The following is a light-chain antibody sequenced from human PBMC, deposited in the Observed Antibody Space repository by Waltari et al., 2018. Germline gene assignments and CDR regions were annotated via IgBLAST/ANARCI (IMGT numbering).Light chain of an antibody. CDR1: VLGKKF. CDR2: RAS. Sequence: SYELTQPSSVSVSPGQTARITCSGDVLGKKFIRWFQQKPGQAPVLLIFRASERPSGLPERLSGASSGTTVTLTNSGAQVEDEADYYCFTVDDNSLRLFGGGTKLTVL. V-gene: IGLV3-27*01. CDR3: FTVDDNSLRL. J-gene: IGLJ2*01.